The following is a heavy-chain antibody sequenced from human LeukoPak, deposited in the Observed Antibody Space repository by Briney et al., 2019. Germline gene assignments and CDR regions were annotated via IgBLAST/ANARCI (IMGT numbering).Heavy chain of an antibody. CDR2: IYYSGST. J-gene: IGHJ5*02. CDR1: GGSISSGGYY. CDR3: AGNLRFLEWFPSWFDP. V-gene: IGHV4-31*03. D-gene: IGHD3-3*01. Sequence: SQTLSLTCTVSGGSISSGGYYWSWIRQHPGKGLEWIGYIYYSGSTYYNPSLKSRVTISVDTSKNQFSLKLSSVTAADTAVYYCAGNLRFLEWFPSWFDPWGQGTLVTVSS.